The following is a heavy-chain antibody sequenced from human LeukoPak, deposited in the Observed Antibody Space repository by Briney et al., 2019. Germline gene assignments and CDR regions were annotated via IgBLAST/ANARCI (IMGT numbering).Heavy chain of an antibody. J-gene: IGHJ4*02. CDR1: GFTFSSYG. Sequence: GGSLRLSCAASGFTFSSYGMHWVRQAPGKGLEWVAFIRYDGSNKYYADSVKGRFTVSRDNSKNTLDLQMNSLRAEDTALYYCAKDMIVIVPAALGYWGQGTVVTVSS. CDR2: IRYDGSNK. D-gene: IGHD2-2*01. CDR3: AKDMIVIVPAALGY. V-gene: IGHV3-30*02.